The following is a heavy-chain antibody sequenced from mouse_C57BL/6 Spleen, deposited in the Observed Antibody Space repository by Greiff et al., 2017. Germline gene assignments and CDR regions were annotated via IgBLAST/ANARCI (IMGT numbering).Heavy chain of an antibody. V-gene: IGHV6-3*01. CDR2: IRLKSDNYAT. Sequence: EVKLMESGGGLVQPGGSMKLSCVASGFTFSNYWMNWVRQSPEKGLEWVAQIRLKSDNYATHYAESVKGRFTISRDDSKSSVYLQMNNLRAEDTGIDYCTAYWYFDVWGTGTTVTVSS. CDR3: TAYWYFDV. J-gene: IGHJ1*03. CDR1: GFTFSNYW.